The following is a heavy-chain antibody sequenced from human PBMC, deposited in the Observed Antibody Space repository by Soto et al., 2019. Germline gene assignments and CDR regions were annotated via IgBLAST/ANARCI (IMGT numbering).Heavy chain of an antibody. J-gene: IGHJ3*02. CDR3: ARGIGAADPDAFDI. D-gene: IGHD6-13*01. CDR2: ISSSSSYI. V-gene: IGHV3-21*01. CDR1: AFTFSSYS. Sequence: GGSLRRPCSPSAFTFSSYSRNWVRPSPGKGLEWVSSISSSSSYIYYADSVKGRFSISRDNAKNSLYLPMNSLSAEATAVYYCARGIGAADPDAFDIWGQGTRVT.